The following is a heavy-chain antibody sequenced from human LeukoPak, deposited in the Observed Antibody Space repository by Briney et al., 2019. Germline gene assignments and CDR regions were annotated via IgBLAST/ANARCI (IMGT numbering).Heavy chain of an antibody. Sequence: SETLSLTCTVSGGSISSHYWSWIWQPAGKGLEWIGRIYISGSTDYNPSLKSRVTMSVDTSKNQFFLKLSSVTAADTAVYYCARDQRAYYHMDVWGKGTTVTVSS. V-gene: IGHV4-4*07. CDR1: GGSISSHY. CDR2: IYISGST. J-gene: IGHJ6*03. CDR3: ARDQRAYYHMDV.